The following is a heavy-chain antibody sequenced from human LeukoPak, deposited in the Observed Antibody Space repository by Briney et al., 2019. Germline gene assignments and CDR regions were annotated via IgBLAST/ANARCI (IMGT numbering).Heavy chain of an antibody. CDR2: INPNSGGT. Sequence: GASVKVSCKAAGYTFTGYYMHWVRQAPGQGLEWMGWINPNSGGTNYAQKFQGRVTMTSDTSISTAYMELSRLRSDDTAVYYCARTTRIAAAGTTLLFDYWGQGTLVTVSS. D-gene: IGHD6-13*01. V-gene: IGHV1-2*02. CDR3: ARTTRIAAAGTTLLFDY. CDR1: GYTFTGYY. J-gene: IGHJ4*02.